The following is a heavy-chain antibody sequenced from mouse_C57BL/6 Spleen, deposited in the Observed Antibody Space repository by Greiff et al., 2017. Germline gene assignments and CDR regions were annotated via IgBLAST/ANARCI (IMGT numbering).Heavy chain of an antibody. D-gene: IGHD2-4*01. CDR3: ARIIYYDYDLDY. V-gene: IGHV8-8*01. J-gene: IGHJ2*01. Sequence: VKLVESGPGILQPSQTLSLTCSFSGFSLSTFGMGVGWIRQPSGKGLEWLAHIWWDDDKYYNPALKSRLTISKDTSKNQVFLKIANVDTADTATYYCARIIYYDYDLDYWGQGTTLTVSS. CDR2: IWWDDDK. CDR1: GFSLSTFGMG.